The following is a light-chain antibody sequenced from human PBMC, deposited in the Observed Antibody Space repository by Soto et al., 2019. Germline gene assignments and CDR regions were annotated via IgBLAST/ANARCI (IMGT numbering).Light chain of an antibody. Sequence: DIAMTQSPDSLAVSLVERATINCKSSQSVYYRSNKKNYLGWYQQKPGQAPKLLISRASTRESGVPDRFTGSGSGTDFTLTISSLQAEDVAVYFCQQYYGSPYTFGQGTKLEMK. V-gene: IGKV4-1*01. CDR2: RAS. CDR1: QSVYYRSNKKNY. J-gene: IGKJ2*01. CDR3: QQYYGSPYT.